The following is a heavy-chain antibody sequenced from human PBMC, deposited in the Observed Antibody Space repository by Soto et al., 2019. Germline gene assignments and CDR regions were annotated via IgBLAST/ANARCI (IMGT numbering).Heavy chain of an antibody. CDR1: GFTFSSYG. CDR3: ARDRGYSGYDSPRYYYGMDV. CDR2: IWFDGSNK. J-gene: IGHJ6*02. V-gene: IGHV3-33*01. D-gene: IGHD5-12*01. Sequence: QVQLVESGGGVVQPGRSLRLSCAASGFTFSSYGMHWVRQAPGKGLEWVAVIWFDGSNKWYADSVKGRFTISRDNPKNTLYLQMNGLRAEDTAVYSCARDRGYSGYDSPRYYYGMDVWGQGTTVTVSS.